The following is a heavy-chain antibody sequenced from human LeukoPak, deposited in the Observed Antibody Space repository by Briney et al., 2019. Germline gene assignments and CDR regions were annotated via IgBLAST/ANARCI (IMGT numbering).Heavy chain of an antibody. V-gene: IGHV3-53*01. CDR3: AREGSYDGSTMWYFDY. D-gene: IGHD3-22*01. CDR1: GFTVSSNH. CDR2: IYSGGTI. Sequence: GGSLRLSCAASGFTVSSNHMAWVRQAPGKGLEWVSVIYSGGTIYYADSVKGRFTISRGNSKNTLYLQMNSLRAEDTAVYYCAREGSYDGSTMWYFDYWGQGTLVTVSS. J-gene: IGHJ4*02.